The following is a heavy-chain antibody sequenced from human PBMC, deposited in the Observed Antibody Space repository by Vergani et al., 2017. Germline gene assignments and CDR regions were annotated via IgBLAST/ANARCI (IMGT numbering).Heavy chain of an antibody. Sequence: EVQLVESGGGLVKPGGSLRLSCAASGFTFSSYSMNWVRQAPGKGLEWVSSISSSSSYIYYADSVKGRFTISRDNAKNSLYLQMNSLRAEDTAVYYCTTEVVGYYNYYYMDVWGKGTTVTVSS. D-gene: IGHD3-22*01. CDR3: TTEVVGYYNYYYMDV. CDR1: GFTFSSYS. V-gene: IGHV3-21*01. CDR2: ISSSSSYI. J-gene: IGHJ6*03.